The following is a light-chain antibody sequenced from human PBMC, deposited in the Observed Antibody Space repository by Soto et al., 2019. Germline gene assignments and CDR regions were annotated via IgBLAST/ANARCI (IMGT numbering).Light chain of an antibody. CDR3: QQYNSWPPLT. CDR2: GAS. CDR1: QSISSN. Sequence: EIEMTHSPATLSVSPCDRATLTFSASQSISSNLDRYQQKPGQAPRHLIYGASTRANGIPARFSGSGSGAEFTLTIISLQSEDFAVDYCQQYNSWPPLTFGGGTKVDIK. V-gene: IGKV3-15*01. J-gene: IGKJ4*01.